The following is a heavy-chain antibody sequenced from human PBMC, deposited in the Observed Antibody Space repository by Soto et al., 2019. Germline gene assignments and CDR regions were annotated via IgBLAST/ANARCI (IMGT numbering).Heavy chain of an antibody. J-gene: IGHJ6*03. CDR2: INHSGST. CDR1: GGSFSGYY. V-gene: IGHV4-34*01. Sequence: QVQLQQWGAGLLKPSETLSLTCAVYGGSFSGYYWSWIRQPPEKGLEWIGEINHSGSTNYNPSLKSRVTISVDTSKNQFSLKLSSVTAADTAVYYCARGGGGYYYYYMDVWGKGTTVTVSS. CDR3: ARGGGGYYYYYMDV. D-gene: IGHD3-16*01.